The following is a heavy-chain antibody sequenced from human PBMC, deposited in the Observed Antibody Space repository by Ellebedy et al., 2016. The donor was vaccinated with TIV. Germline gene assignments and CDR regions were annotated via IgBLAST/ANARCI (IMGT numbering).Heavy chain of an antibody. CDR1: GCSISSYY. Sequence: MPSETLSLTCTVTGCSISSYYWSWILQHPGKGLEWIGYIYYSGSTNYNPSLRSRVTISVDTSKNQFSLKLSSVTAADTAVYYCAREYGSGWYGVEYWGQGTLVTVSS. D-gene: IGHD6-19*01. CDR2: IYYSGST. V-gene: IGHV4-59*01. CDR3: AREYGSGWYGVEY. J-gene: IGHJ4*02.